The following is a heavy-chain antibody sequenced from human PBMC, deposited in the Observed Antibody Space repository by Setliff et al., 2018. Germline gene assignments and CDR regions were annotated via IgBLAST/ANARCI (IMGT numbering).Heavy chain of an antibody. CDR3: AREPMDSAMVTTGAFDI. Sequence: PSETLSLTCTVSGGSISSSSYYWGWIRQPPGKGLEWIGSIYYSGSTYYHPSLKSRVSISVDTSKNQFSLRLRSVSAADTAVYYCAREPMDSAMVTTGAFDIWGRGTMVTVSS. V-gene: IGHV4-39*07. J-gene: IGHJ3*02. D-gene: IGHD5-18*01. CDR1: GGSISSSSYY. CDR2: IYYSGST.